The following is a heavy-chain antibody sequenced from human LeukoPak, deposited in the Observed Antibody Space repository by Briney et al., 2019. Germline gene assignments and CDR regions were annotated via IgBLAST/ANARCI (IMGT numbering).Heavy chain of an antibody. CDR2: ITGSSSYI. CDR3: TTLEDYYYYYMDV. J-gene: IGHJ6*03. Sequence: GGSLRLSCAASGFTFSSYSMNWVRQAPGKGLEWVSSITGSSSYIYYADSLKGRFTISRDNAKNSLYLQMNSLKTEDTAVYYCTTLEDYYYYYMDVWGKGTTVTVSS. V-gene: IGHV3-21*04. D-gene: IGHD4-11*01. CDR1: GFTFSSYS.